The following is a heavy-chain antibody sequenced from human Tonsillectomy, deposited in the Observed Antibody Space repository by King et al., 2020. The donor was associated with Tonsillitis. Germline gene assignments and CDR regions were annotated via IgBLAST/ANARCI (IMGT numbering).Heavy chain of an antibody. V-gene: IGHV4-59*01. CDR2: IYYSGST. D-gene: IGHD6-13*01. CDR1: GGSISSYY. Sequence: LQLQESGPGLVKPSETLSLTCTVSGGSISSYYWSWIRQPPGKGLEWIGYIYYSGSTNYNPSLKSRGTISVDTPKNQFSLKLSSVTAADTAVYYCARDIAAAGTGDAFDIWGQGTMVTVSS. CDR3: ARDIAAAGTGDAFDI. J-gene: IGHJ3*02.